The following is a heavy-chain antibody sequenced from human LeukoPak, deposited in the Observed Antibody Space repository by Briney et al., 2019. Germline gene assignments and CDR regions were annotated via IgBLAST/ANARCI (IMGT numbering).Heavy chain of an antibody. CDR2: ISYDGSTK. Sequence: GGSLRLTCAASGFTFSNYGMHWVRQAPGKGLEWVAVISYDGSTKYYADSVKGRFTISRDNSKNTLYLQMNSLRAEDTAIYYCAKGHDDAFDIWGQGTMATVSS. CDR1: GFTFSNYG. CDR3: AKGHDDAFDI. J-gene: IGHJ3*02. V-gene: IGHV3-30*18.